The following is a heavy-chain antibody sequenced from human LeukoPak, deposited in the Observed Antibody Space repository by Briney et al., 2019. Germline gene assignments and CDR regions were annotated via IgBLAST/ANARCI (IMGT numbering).Heavy chain of an antibody. J-gene: IGHJ4*02. CDR1: CGYLSSGSYY. CDR2: IYTSGST. V-gene: IGHV4-61*02. CDR3: ARDGGNWNQEIDY. D-gene: IGHD1-20*01. Sequence: SQTLSLTCTVSCGYLSSGSYYWSWIRQPAGKGLEGIGRIYTSGSTNYHPSLESRVTISVHTSRNQCSLKLSSVPAAETAVYYCARDGGNWNQEIDYWGQGTLVTVSS.